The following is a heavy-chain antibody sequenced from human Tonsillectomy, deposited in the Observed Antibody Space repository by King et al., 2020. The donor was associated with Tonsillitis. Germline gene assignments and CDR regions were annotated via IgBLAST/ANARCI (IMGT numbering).Heavy chain of an antibody. J-gene: IGHJ3*02. CDR2: IYHSGTT. V-gene: IGHV4-38-2*02. CDR1: GYSISSGYY. D-gene: IGHD4-17*01. CDR3: AGEFYGDYIRAFDI. Sequence: QLQESGPGLVKPSETLSLTCAVSGYSISSGYYWGWIRQPPGKGLEWIGIIYHSGTTYYNPSLKSRVTISVDTSKNQFPLKLSSMTTADTAVYYCAGEFYGDYIRAFDIWGQGTMVTVSS.